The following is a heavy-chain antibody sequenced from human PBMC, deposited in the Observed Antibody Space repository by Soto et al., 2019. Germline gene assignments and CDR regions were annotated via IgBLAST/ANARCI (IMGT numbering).Heavy chain of an antibody. Sequence: QVQLVQSGAEVKKPGASVKVSCKASGYTFTSYGISWVRQAPGQGLEWMGWISAYNGNTNYARKLKGRVTMTTDTSTSTAHMELRRLRSDDTAVYYCARDGSGWYSNDAFDIWGQGTMVTVSS. CDR1: GYTFTSYG. D-gene: IGHD6-19*01. J-gene: IGHJ3*02. CDR3: ARDGSGWYSNDAFDI. CDR2: ISAYNGNT. V-gene: IGHV1-18*01.